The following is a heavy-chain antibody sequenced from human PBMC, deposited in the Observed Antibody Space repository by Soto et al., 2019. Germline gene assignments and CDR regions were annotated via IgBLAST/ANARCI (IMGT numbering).Heavy chain of an antibody. V-gene: IGHV3-30-3*01. CDR2: ISYDGSNK. Sequence: PGGSLRLSCAASGFTFSSYAMHWVRQAPGKGLEWVAVISYDGSNKYYADSVKGRFTISRDNSKNTLYLQMNSLRAEDTAVYYCATIIAVAGPLDYWGQGTLVTVSS. CDR3: ATIIAVAGPLDY. J-gene: IGHJ4*02. CDR1: GFTFSSYA. D-gene: IGHD6-19*01.